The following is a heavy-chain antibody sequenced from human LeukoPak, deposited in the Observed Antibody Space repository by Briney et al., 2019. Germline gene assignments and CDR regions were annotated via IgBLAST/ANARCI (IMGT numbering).Heavy chain of an antibody. Sequence: GGSLRLSCAASGNYWMHWVRQVPGKGLVWVSHINSDGSWTSYADSVKGRFTISKDYAKNTVYLQMNSLRAEDTAVYYCVSFYETYWGRGTLVTVSS. CDR3: VSFYETY. J-gene: IGHJ4*02. V-gene: IGHV3-74*01. CDR1: GNYW. CDR2: INSDGSWT. D-gene: IGHD2/OR15-2a*01.